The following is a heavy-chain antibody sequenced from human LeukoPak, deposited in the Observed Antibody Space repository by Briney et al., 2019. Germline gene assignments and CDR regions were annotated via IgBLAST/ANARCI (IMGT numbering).Heavy chain of an antibody. CDR3: ARVAWRDGYNY. CDR1: GFTFSSYA. CDR2: ISYDGSNK. D-gene: IGHD5-24*01. Sequence: PGGSLRLSCAASGFTFSSYAMHWVRQAPGKGLEWVAVISYDGSNKYYADSVKGRFTISRDNSKNTLYLQMGSLRAEDMAVYYCARVAWRDGYNYWGQGTLVTVSS. V-gene: IGHV3-30*14. J-gene: IGHJ4*02.